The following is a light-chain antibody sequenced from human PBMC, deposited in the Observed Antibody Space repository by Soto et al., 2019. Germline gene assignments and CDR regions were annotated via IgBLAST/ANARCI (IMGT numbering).Light chain of an antibody. CDR3: QKYNSAPHT. CDR2: GAY. Sequence: DIQMTQSPSSLSASVGDRVTITCRASQGISNCLAWYQQKPGKLAKLLIYGAYIFQSGVPSRFSGSGSGTDFTLTISRLQPEDVATYYCQKYNSAPHTFGGGTKVEIK. V-gene: IGKV1-27*01. CDR1: QGISNC. J-gene: IGKJ4*01.